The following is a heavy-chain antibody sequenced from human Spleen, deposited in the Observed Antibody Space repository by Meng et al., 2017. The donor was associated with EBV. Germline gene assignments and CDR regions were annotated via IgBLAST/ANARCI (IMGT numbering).Heavy chain of an antibody. CDR3: ARSLEFWRGFDV. Sequence: QVRLVRAGGEVKKPGASVKVSCKASGYTFTSYSMQWVRQAPGQGLEWMGFINPSVGSTGYAQKFQGRVTMTRDTSTNTVYMELSSLRSEDTAVYFCARSLEFWRGFDVWGQGTLVTVSS. CDR1: GYTFTSYS. D-gene: IGHD3-3*01. J-gene: IGHJ4*02. CDR2: INPSVGST. V-gene: IGHV1-46*01.